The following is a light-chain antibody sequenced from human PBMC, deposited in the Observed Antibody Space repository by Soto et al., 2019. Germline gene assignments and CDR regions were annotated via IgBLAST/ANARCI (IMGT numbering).Light chain of an antibody. J-gene: IGKJ2*01. Sequence: EIVLTQSPGTLSLSPGERATLSCRASQSVRSNYLAWYQQKPGQAPSLLIYGASSRATCTPDRFSGTGSGTDFTLTISRLEPEDFAVYYCQQYGGSPYTFGPGTKLEIK. CDR1: QSVRSNY. CDR3: QQYGGSPYT. CDR2: GAS. V-gene: IGKV3-20*01.